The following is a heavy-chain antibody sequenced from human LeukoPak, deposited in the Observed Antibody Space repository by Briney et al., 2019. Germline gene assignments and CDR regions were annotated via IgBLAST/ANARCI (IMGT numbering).Heavy chain of an antibody. CDR2: IYHSGST. V-gene: IGHV4-38-2*02. J-gene: IGHJ5*02. Sequence: SETLSLTCTVSGYSISSGYYWGWIRQPPGKGLEWIGSIYHSGSTYYNPSLKSRVTISVDTSKNQFSLKLSSATAADTAVYYCARESNIVVVPAAIWFDPWGQGTLVTVSS. CDR3: ARESNIVVVPAAIWFDP. D-gene: IGHD2-2*01. CDR1: GYSISSGYY.